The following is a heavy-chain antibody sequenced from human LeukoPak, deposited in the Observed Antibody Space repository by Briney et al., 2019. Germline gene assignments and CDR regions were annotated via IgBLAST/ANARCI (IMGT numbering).Heavy chain of an antibody. D-gene: IGHD4-17*01. V-gene: IGHV3-7*01. CDR1: GFTFSSYS. J-gene: IGHJ4*02. Sequence: GGSLRLSCAASGFTFSSYSMSWVRQAPGKGLEWVANIKQDGSEKYYVDSVKGRFTISRDNAKNSLYLQMNSLRAEDTAVYYCAYDLMGYGDYGYWGQGTLVTVSS. CDR2: IKQDGSEK. CDR3: AYDLMGYGDYGY.